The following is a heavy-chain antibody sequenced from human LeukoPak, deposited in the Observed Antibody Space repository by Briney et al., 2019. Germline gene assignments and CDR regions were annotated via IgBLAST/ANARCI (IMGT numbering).Heavy chain of an antibody. CDR3: ARGFVCSSTSCRWGEAFDI. CDR2: IGTVGDT. D-gene: IGHD2-2*01. Sequence: GGSLRLSCAASGFTFSSYDMHWVRQTTGKGLEWVSTIGTVGDTYYPGSVKGRFTISRENAKNSLYLQMNSLRAGDTAVYHCARGFVCSSTSCRWGEAFDIWGQGTMVTVSS. J-gene: IGHJ3*02. V-gene: IGHV3-13*01. CDR1: GFTFSSYD.